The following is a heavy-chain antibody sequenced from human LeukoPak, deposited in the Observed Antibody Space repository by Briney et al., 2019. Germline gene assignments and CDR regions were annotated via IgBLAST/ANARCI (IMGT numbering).Heavy chain of an antibody. CDR2: IYYSGST. Sequence: SQTLSLTCIVSGGSISSGGYYWSWIRQHPGKGLEWIGYIYYSGSTYYNPSLKSRVTIPVDTSENQFSLQLSSVTAADTAVYYCARTESSGYHGVYWGQGTLVTVSS. J-gene: IGHJ4*02. V-gene: IGHV4-31*02. D-gene: IGHD3-22*01. CDR1: GGSISSGGYY. CDR3: ARTESSGYHGVY.